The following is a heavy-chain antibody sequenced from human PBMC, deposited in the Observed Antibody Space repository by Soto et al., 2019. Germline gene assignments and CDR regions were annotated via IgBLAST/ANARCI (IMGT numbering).Heavy chain of an antibody. V-gene: IGHV3-72*01. D-gene: IGHD3-10*01. J-gene: IGHJ4*02. CDR2: CRSRVDSYAT. CDR1: GITFSDHD. CDR3: VLWVRGLINY. Sequence: EVQLVESGGGLVQPGGSLRLSCATSGITFSDHDMDWVRQAPGKGLEWLGRCRSRVDSYATEYAASGKGRFTFSRDEAKSSLSLQMRSLKTGDTAMYYCVLWVRGLINYWGQGTLVTVSS.